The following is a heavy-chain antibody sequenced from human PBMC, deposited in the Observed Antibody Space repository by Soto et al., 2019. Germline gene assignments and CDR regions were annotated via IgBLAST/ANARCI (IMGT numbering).Heavy chain of an antibody. D-gene: IGHD3-16*01. CDR1: GATFSNYP. Sequence: QVQLVQSGAEVKKPGSSVKVSCKACGATFSNYPITWVRRAPGQGLEWLGGIIPIFGKADYTQKFQGRVTITADEATSTAYMEISSLRSEDTAVYYCASGGEYYDENLPHYYFFGMHVWGPGTTVTLCS. CDR2: IIPIFGKA. CDR3: ASGGEYYDENLPHYYFFGMHV. J-gene: IGHJ6*02. V-gene: IGHV1-69*01.